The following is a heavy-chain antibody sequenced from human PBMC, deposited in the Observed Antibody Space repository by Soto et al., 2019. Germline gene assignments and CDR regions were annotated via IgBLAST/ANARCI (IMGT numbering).Heavy chain of an antibody. J-gene: IGHJ5*02. CDR3: ARHTRNQFDP. CDR1: GYSLTSGYH. V-gene: IGHV4-38-2*01. Sequence: SETLSLTCGVSGYSLTSGYHWGRIRQPPGKGLEWIGSIYYSERTSYNSGSTYYSPSLKSRVTISGDTSKSQFSLKLSSVTAADTAVYYCARHTRNQFDPWGQGTLVTVSS. CDR2: IYYSERTSYNSGST.